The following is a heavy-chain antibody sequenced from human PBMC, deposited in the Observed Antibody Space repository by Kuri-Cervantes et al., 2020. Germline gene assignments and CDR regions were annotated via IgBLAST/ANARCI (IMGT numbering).Heavy chain of an antibody. CDR2: IYYSGST. J-gene: IGHJ5*02. Sequence: SETLSLTCTVSGGSISSSSYYWGWIRQPPGKGLEWIGSIYYSGSTYYNPSHKSRVTISVDRSKNQFSLKLSSVTAADTAVYYCARGYSSSWYWGIPEINWFDPWGQGTLVTVSS. CDR3: ARGYSSSWYWGIPEINWFDP. V-gene: IGHV4-39*07. D-gene: IGHD6-13*01. CDR1: GGSISSSSYY.